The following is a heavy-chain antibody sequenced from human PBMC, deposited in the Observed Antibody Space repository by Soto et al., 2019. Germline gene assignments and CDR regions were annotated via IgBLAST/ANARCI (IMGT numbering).Heavy chain of an antibody. J-gene: IGHJ4*02. CDR2: IHQGGSEK. CDR3: ARKNFKSGNFDY. V-gene: IGHV3-7*05. CDR1: GFTFSIFW. Sequence: GGSLRLSCAASGFTFSIFWMTWVRQPPGKGLEGVASIHQGGSEKHYVDSVQGRFTISRDNAKNSLFLQMNSLRAEDTAVYYCARKNFKSGNFDYWGQGTLVTVSS. D-gene: IGHD3-3*01.